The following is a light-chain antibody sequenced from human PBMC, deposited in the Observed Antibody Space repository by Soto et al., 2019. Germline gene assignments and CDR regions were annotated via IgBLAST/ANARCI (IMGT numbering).Light chain of an antibody. CDR3: QHYSHWPWT. J-gene: IGKJ1*01. V-gene: IGKV3-15*01. CDR2: DAS. CDR1: QSISGD. Sequence: EIVMTQSPATLSVSPGERATLSCRASQSISGDLAWYQQKPGQPPRLLTYDASTRPTGIPARFSGSGSGTGFTLTISSVQSEDFAVYYCQHYSHWPWTFGQGTKVDIK.